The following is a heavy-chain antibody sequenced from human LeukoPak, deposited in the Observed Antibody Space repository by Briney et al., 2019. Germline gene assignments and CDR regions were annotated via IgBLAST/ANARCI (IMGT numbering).Heavy chain of an antibody. CDR2: INHSGSA. D-gene: IGHD4-17*01. CDR3: ARGQGTVTTH. V-gene: IGHV4-34*01. Sequence: PSETLSLTCAVSGGSFSGYYWTWIRQPPGKGLEWIGEINHSGSANYNPSLKSRVTISLDTSRNQFSLKLSSVTAADTAVYYCARGQGTVTTHWGQGTLVTVSS. CDR1: GGSFSGYY. J-gene: IGHJ4*02.